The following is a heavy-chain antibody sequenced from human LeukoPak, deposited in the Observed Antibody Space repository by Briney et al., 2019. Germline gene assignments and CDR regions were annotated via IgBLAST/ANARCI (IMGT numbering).Heavy chain of an antibody. D-gene: IGHD1-26*01. CDR2: INPNSGGT. Sequence: SVKVSCKASGYTFTGYYMHWVRQAPGQGLEWMGWINPNSGGTNYAQKFQGRVTMTRDTSISTAYMELSRLRSDDTAVYYCARDILVGAYNWFDPWGQGTLVTVSS. CDR1: GYTFTGYY. CDR3: ARDILVGAYNWFDP. J-gene: IGHJ5*02. V-gene: IGHV1-2*02.